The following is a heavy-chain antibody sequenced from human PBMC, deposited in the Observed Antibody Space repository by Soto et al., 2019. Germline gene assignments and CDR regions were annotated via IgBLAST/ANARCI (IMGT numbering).Heavy chain of an antibody. CDR2: ISYDGNVA. J-gene: IGHJ4*02. D-gene: IGHD1-1*01. CDR3: AKEGPITNWYFDY. CDR1: YG. Sequence: YGMHWVRQAPGKGLEWVTVISYDGNVAYYADSVKGRFTSSRDNSKNTLYLQMYSLRTEDTAVYYCAKEGPITNWYFDYWGQGTLVTVSS. V-gene: IGHV3-30*18.